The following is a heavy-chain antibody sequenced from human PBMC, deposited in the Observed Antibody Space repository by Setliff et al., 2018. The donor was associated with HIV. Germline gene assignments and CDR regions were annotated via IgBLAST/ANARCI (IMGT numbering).Heavy chain of an antibody. CDR2: IIPILGIA. J-gene: IGHJ4*02. V-gene: IGHV1-69*10. CDR1: GGTFSSYA. Sequence: SVKVSCKASGGTFSSYAISWVRQAPGQGLEWMGGIIPILGIANYAQKFQGRVTITADKSTSTAYMELTSLRFEDTAVYYCARGSPTAGDYWGQGTLVTVSS. CDR3: ARGSPTAGDY.